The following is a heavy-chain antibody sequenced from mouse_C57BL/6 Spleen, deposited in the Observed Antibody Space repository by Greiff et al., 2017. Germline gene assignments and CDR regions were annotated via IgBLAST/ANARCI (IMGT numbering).Heavy chain of an antibody. V-gene: IGHV1-52*01. D-gene: IGHD2-10*02. J-gene: IGHJ4*01. CDR2: IYPSDSET. CDR3: ARKWYGNYDYAMDY. Sequence: QVQLQQPGAELVRPGSSVKLSCKASGYTFTSYWMHWVKQRPRQGLEWIGNIYPSDSETHYNQKFKDKATLTVDKSSSTAYMQLSSLTSEDSAVYYCARKWYGNYDYAMDYWGQGTSVTVSS. CDR1: GYTFTSYW.